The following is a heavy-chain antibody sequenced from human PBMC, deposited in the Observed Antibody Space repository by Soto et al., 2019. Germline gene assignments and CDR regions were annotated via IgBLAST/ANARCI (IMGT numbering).Heavy chain of an antibody. D-gene: IGHD1-26*01. V-gene: IGHV3-9*01. CDR1: GFTFDDYA. CDR3: AKNTQWEVLETSFDY. Sequence: EVQLVESGGGLVQPGRSLRLSCAASGFTFDDYAMHWVRQAPGKGLEWVSGISWNSGSIGYADSVKGRFTISRDNAKNSLYLQMNSLRDEDTALYYCAKNTQWEVLETSFDYWGQGTLVTGS. CDR2: ISWNSGSI. J-gene: IGHJ4*02.